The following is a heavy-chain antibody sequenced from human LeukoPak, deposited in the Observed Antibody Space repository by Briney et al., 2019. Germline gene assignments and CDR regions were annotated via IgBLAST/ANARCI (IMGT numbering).Heavy chain of an antibody. Sequence: PGGSLRLSCAASGFTFSSYGMHWVRQAPGKGLEWVAVISYDGSNKYYADSVKGRFTISRDNSKNTLYPQMNSLRAEDTAVYYCALIKILSGFDYWGQGTLVTVSS. V-gene: IGHV3-30*03. J-gene: IGHJ4*02. CDR3: ALIKILSGFDY. CDR1: GFTFSSYG. CDR2: ISYDGSNK.